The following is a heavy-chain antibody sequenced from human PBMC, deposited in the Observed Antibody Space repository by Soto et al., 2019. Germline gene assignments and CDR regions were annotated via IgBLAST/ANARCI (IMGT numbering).Heavy chain of an antibody. V-gene: IGHV4-34*01. CDR1: GGSFSGYY. J-gene: IGHJ4*02. CDR3: ARDKITGLFDY. CDR2: IKHSGST. D-gene: IGHD2-8*02. Sequence: QVQLQQWGAGLLKPSETLSLTCAVYGGSFSGYYWTWIRQPPGTGLEWIGEIKHSGSTNYNPSLKSRVTISVDTSQNQFSLKLPSVTAADTAVYYCARDKITGLFDYWGQGNLVTVSS.